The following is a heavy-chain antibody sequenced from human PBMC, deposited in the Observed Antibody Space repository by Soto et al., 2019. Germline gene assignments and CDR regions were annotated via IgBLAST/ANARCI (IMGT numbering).Heavy chain of an antibody. CDR3: VKGETMAATGPFSY. Sequence: EVQLVESGGGLVQPGGSLRLSCSASGFTFRNYAIHWVRQAPGKGLEYVSTISTNGANTFYADYADSVKGRFIISRDESKNTVYLQMSSLRGEDTAVYYCVKGETMAATGPFSYWGQGTLVTVSS. CDR2: ISTNGANT. D-gene: IGHD6-13*01. V-gene: IGHV3-64D*08. J-gene: IGHJ4*02. CDR1: GFTFRNYA.